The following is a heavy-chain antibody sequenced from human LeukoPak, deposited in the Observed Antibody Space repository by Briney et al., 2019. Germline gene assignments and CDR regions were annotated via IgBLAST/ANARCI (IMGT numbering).Heavy chain of an antibody. CDR2: MNPNSGDT. CDR3: ASKAGNFQLRPTFDF. V-gene: IGHV1-2*02. D-gene: IGHD1-1*01. CDR1: GYTSTDYL. Sequence: ASVKVSCKVSGYTSTDYLIHWVRQVPGQGLEWMGWMNPNSGDTSYAQRFHDRVMMTRDTSVTTVYLGVTSLTSDDTAVFYCASKAGNFQLRPTFDFWGQGTLLIVSS. J-gene: IGHJ4*02.